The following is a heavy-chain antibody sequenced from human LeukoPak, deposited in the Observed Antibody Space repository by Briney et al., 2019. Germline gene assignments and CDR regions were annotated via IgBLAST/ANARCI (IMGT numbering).Heavy chain of an antibody. V-gene: IGHV3-30*18. CDR3: AQGAGYCSGGSCYSIDY. CDR1: GFTFSSYG. J-gene: IGHJ4*02. D-gene: IGHD2-15*01. CDR2: ISYDGSNK. Sequence: GGSLRLSCAASGFTFSSYGMHWVRQAPGKGLEWVAVISYDGSNKYYADPVKGRFTISRDNSKNTLYLQMNSLRAEDTAVYYCAQGAGYCSGGSCYSIDYWGQGTLVTVSS.